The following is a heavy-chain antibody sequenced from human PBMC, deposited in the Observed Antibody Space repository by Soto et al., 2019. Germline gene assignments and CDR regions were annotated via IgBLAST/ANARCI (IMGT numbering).Heavy chain of an antibody. J-gene: IGHJ4*02. CDR1: GGSISSSSYY. CDR2: IYYSGST. D-gene: IGHD6-19*01. CDR3: ARHGSDKQWLLHYYFDY. V-gene: IGHV4-39*01. Sequence: SETLSLTCTVSGGSISSSSYYWGWIRQPPGKGLEWIGSIYYSGSTYYNPSLKSRVTISVDTSKNQFSLKLSSVTAADTAVYYCARHGSDKQWLLHYYFDYGGRGTLVTVSS.